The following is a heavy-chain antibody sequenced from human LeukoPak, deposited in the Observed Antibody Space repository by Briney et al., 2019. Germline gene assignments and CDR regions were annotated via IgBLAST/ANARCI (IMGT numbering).Heavy chain of an antibody. CDR1: GGSISSSCYY. J-gene: IGHJ5*02. CDR2: IYYSGST. CDR3: ARGHYDFWSGYSTNWFDP. D-gene: IGHD3-3*01. Sequence: SETLSLTCTVSGGSISSSCYYWGWIRQPPGKGLEWIGSIYYSGSTYYNPSLKSRVTISVDTSKNQFSLKLSSVTAADTAVYYCARGHYDFWSGYSTNWFDPWGQGTLVTVSS. V-gene: IGHV4-39*07.